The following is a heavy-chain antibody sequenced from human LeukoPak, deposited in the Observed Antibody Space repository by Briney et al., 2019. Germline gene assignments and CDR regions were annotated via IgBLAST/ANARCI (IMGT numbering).Heavy chain of an antibody. CDR3: STLTSRGLSDS. J-gene: IGHJ4*02. V-gene: IGHV3-15*01. D-gene: IGHD1-20*01. CDR2: IKSKADGETI. Sequence: GGSLRLSCAASGFTFSNAWMSWVRQAPGKGLEWVGRIKSKADGETIDYAAPVKGRFTFLRDDSKNMLYLQMNSLKSEDTAVYYCSTLTSRGLSDSWGQGTLVTVSS. CDR1: GFTFSNAW.